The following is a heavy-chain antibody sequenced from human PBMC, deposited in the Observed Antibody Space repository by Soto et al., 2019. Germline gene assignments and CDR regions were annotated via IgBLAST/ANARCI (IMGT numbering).Heavy chain of an antibody. CDR1: GGSISSGDYY. Sequence: PSETLSLTCTVSGGSISSGDYYWSWIRQPPGKGLEWIGYIYYSGSTYYNPSLKSRVTISVDTSKNQFSLKLSSVTAADTAVYYCARDRREGVVNLPSNWFDPWGQGTLVTVS. CDR2: IYYSGST. V-gene: IGHV4-30-4*01. D-gene: IGHD3-3*01. CDR3: ARDRREGVVNLPSNWFDP. J-gene: IGHJ5*02.